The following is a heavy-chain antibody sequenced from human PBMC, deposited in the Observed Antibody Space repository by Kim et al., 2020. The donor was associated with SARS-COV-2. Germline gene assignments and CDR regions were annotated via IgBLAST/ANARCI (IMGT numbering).Heavy chain of an antibody. D-gene: IGHD6-13*01. V-gene: IGHV3-23*01. CDR2: ISGRGDTT. J-gene: IGHJ4*02. CDR1: GFTFSNYD. Sequence: GGSLRLSCAASGFTFSNYDMYWVRQAPGKGLEWVSGISGRGDTTDYAASVRGRFTISRDNSKNTLFLQMGSLRAEDTAVYYCAKVYAAAGHFAYCGQGT. CDR3: AKVYAAAGHFAY.